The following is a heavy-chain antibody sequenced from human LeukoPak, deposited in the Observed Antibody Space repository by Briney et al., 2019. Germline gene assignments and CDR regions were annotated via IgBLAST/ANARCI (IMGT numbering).Heavy chain of an antibody. CDR2: IYYSGST. D-gene: IGHD6-13*01. J-gene: IGHJ4*02. CDR1: GGSISSYY. V-gene: IGHV4-59*08. CDR3: ARRVRSSSWGFDY. Sequence: PSETLSLTCTVPGGSISSYYWSWIRQPPGKGLGWMGYIYYSGSTNYNPTLKSRVTISVDTSKNQFSLKLSSVTAADTAVYYCARRVRSSSWGFDYWGQGTLVTVSS.